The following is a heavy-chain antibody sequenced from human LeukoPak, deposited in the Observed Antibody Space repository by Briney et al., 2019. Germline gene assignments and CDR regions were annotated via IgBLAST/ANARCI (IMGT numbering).Heavy chain of an antibody. CDR2: IYYSGNT. J-gene: IGHJ3*02. Sequence: SETLSLTCTVSGGSISSYYWSWIRQPPGKGLEWIGYIYYSGNTNYNPSLKSRVAISVDTSKNQFSLRLSSVTAADTAVYYCARSYCGGGSCGAFDIWGQGTMVTVSS. D-gene: IGHD2-15*01. V-gene: IGHV4-59*01. CDR3: ARSYCGGGSCGAFDI. CDR1: GGSISSYY.